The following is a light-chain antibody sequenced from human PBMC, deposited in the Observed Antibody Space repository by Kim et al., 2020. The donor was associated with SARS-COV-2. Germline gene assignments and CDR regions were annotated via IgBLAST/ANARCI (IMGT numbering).Light chain of an antibody. CDR1: HGVICT. CDR3: QQYDNWPQT. J-gene: IGKJ1*01. Sequence: VRPRRWAPCCSTTIHGVICTLAWYQHKPGQAPRLLIYDASTRATGIPARFSGSGSGTDFTLTISSLESEDFAVYYCQQYDNWPQTFGQGTKVDIK. CDR2: DAS. V-gene: IGKV3-15*01.